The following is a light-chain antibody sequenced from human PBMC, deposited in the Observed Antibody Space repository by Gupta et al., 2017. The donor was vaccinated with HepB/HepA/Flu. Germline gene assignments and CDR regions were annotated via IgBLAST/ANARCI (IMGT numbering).Light chain of an antibody. CDR2: AAS. V-gene: IGKV1-6*01. J-gene: IGKJ1*01. Sequence: AIQMTQSPSSLSASVGDRVTITCRASQGIRNDLGWYQQKPGKAPKLLIYAASSLQSGVPSRFSGSGSGTDFTLTISILQPEDFATYYCLEDYNYPWTFGQGTKVEIK. CDR3: LEDYNYPWT. CDR1: QGIRND.